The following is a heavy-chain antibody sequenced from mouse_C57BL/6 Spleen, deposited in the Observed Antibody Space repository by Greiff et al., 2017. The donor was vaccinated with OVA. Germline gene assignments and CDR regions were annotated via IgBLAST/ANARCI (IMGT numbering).Heavy chain of an antibody. D-gene: IGHD1-1*01. CDR2: ISSGSSTI. CDR1: GFTFSDYG. Sequence: EVHLVESGGGLVKPGGSLKLSCAASGFTFSDYGMHWVRQAPEKGLEWVAYISSGSSTIYYADTVKGRFTISRDNAKNTLFLQMTSLRSEDTAMYYCARNSPYYYGSSPWFAYWGQGTLVTVSA. CDR3: ARNSPYYYGSSPWFAY. V-gene: IGHV5-17*01. J-gene: IGHJ3*01.